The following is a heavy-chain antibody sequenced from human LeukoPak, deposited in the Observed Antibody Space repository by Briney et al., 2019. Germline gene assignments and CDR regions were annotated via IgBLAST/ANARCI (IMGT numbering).Heavy chain of an antibody. D-gene: IGHD2-21*01. J-gene: IGHJ5*02. Sequence: SSQTLSLTCTVSGGSISSGGYYWSWIGQHPGKGLEWIGYIYYSGSTYYNPSLKSRVTISVDTSKNQFSLKLSSVTAADTAVYYCAQTIRDWFDPWGQGTLVTVSS. CDR2: IYYSGST. CDR1: GGSISSGGYY. V-gene: IGHV4-31*03. CDR3: AQTIRDWFDP.